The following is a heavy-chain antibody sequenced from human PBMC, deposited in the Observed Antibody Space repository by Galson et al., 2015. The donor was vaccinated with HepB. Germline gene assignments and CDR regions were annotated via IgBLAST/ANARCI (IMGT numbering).Heavy chain of an antibody. J-gene: IGHJ3*02. CDR1: FFTFNDAW. Sequence: SLRLSCAASFFTFNDAWMNWVRQAPGKGLGWVGRIKTKTDGGTTDYAAPVKGRFTISRDDSKDTLYLQMNSLKTEDTAVYYCTTRCSSTSCLDAFDIWGQGTMVTVSS. V-gene: IGHV3-15*07. D-gene: IGHD2-2*01. CDR3: TTRCSSTSCLDAFDI. CDR2: IKTKTDGGTT.